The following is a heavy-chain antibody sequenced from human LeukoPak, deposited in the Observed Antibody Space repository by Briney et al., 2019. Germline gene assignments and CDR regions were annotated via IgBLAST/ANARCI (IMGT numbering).Heavy chain of an antibody. CDR1: GFTFTSSA. Sequence: SVKVSCKASGFTFTSSAVQWVRQARGQRLEWIGWIVVGSGNTNYAQKFQERVTITRDMSTSTAYMELSSLRSEGTAVYYCARSQVYSTSLFDYWGQGTLVTVSS. CDR3: ARSQVYSTSLFDY. CDR2: IVVGSGNT. D-gene: IGHD2-2*01. V-gene: IGHV1-58*01. J-gene: IGHJ4*02.